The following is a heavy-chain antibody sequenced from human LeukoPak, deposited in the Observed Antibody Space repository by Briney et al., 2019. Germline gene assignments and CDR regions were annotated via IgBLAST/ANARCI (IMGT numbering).Heavy chain of an antibody. V-gene: IGHV3-7*03. Sequence: PGGSLRLSCAASGFTFSNYWMTWVRQAPGKGLEWVANIKEDGSEKYYVDSVKGRFTISRDNSKNTLYLQMNSLRAEDTAVYYCAKAAEWELLHFDYWGQGTLVTVSS. J-gene: IGHJ4*02. CDR3: AKAAEWELLHFDY. CDR1: GFTFSNYW. D-gene: IGHD1-26*01. CDR2: IKEDGSEK.